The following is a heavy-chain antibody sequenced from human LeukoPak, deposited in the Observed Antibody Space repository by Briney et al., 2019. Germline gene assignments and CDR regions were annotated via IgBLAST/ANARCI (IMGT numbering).Heavy chain of an antibody. CDR2: ISSSSSYI. D-gene: IGHD6-13*01. CDR3: ARGVGSWTPYYFDY. J-gene: IGHJ4*02. Sequence: PGGSLRLSCAASGFTFSSYSMNWVRQAPGKGLEWVSSISSSSSYIYYADSVEGRFTISRDNAKNSLYLQMNSLRAEDTAVYYCARGVGSWTPYYFDYWGQGTLVTVSS. CDR1: GFTFSSYS. V-gene: IGHV3-21*01.